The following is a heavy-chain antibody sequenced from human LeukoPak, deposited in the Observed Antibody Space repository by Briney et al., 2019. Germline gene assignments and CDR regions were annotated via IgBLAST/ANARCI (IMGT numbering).Heavy chain of an antibody. V-gene: IGHV1-18*01. J-gene: IGHJ3*02. CDR3: ARVLLRWKPVGDAFDI. CDR1: GYTFTSYG. CDR2: ISAYNGNT. D-gene: IGHD4-23*01. Sequence: GASVKVSCKASGYTFTSYGISWVRQAPGQGLEWMGRISAYNGNTNYAQKLQGRVTMTTDTSTSTAYMELRSLRSDDTAVYYCARVLLRWKPVGDAFDIWGQGTMVTVSS.